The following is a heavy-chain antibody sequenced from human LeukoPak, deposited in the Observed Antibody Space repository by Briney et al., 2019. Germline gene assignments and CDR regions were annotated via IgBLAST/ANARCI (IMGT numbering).Heavy chain of an antibody. J-gene: IGHJ4*02. CDR3: ARSPLYSGYDYFDY. CDR2: INHSGST. D-gene: IGHD5-12*01. Sequence: GSLRLSCAASGFTVSNNFMNWVRQAPGKGLEWIGEINHSGSTNYNPSLKSRVTISVDTSKNQFSLKLSSVTAADTAVYYCARSPLYSGYDYFDYWGQGTLVTVSS. V-gene: IGHV4-34*01. CDR1: GFTVSNNF.